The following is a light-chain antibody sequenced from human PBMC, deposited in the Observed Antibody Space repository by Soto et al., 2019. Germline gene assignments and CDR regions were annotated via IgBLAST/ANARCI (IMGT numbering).Light chain of an antibody. CDR3: QQYFEWPPMT. J-gene: IGKJ1*01. CDR2: GAS. CDR1: ETVATN. V-gene: IGKV3-15*01. Sequence: VMTQSPATLSVSPGERATLSCWASETVATNLAWYQQKPGQAPRLLIPGASTRADGISDRFCGSGSGTEFILTISSLRSEDAVIYYCQQYFEWPPMTFGQGTKVEI.